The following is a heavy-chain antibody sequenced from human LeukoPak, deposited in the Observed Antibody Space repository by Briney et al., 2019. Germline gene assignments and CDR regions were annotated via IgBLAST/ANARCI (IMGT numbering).Heavy chain of an antibody. Sequence: PGRSLRLSCAASGFTFSSYGMHWVRQAPGKGLEWVAVISYDGSNKYYADSVKGRFTISRDNSKNTLYLQMDSLRAGDTAVYYCAKEIFSPRHGMDVWGKGTTVTVSS. CDR3: AKEIFSPRHGMDV. V-gene: IGHV3-30*18. CDR2: ISYDGSNK. D-gene: IGHD2-15*01. J-gene: IGHJ6*04. CDR1: GFTFSSYG.